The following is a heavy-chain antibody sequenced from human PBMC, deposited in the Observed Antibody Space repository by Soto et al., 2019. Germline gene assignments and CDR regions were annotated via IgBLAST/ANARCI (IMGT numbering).Heavy chain of an antibody. Sequence: EVQLLESGGGLVQPGGSLRLSCAASGFIFSSYAMSWVRQAPGKGLEWVSAISGSGGSTYYADSVKGRFTISRDNSKNTLYLQMNSLRAEHTAVYYCAKDPYYDFWSGYVYYFDYWGQGTLVTVSS. CDR2: ISGSGGST. J-gene: IGHJ4*02. CDR3: AKDPYYDFWSGYVYYFDY. D-gene: IGHD3-3*01. CDR1: GFIFSSYA. V-gene: IGHV3-23*01.